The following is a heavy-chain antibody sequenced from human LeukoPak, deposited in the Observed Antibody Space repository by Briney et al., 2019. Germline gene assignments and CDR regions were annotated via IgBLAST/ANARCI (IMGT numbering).Heavy chain of an antibody. V-gene: IGHV4-38-2*02. D-gene: IGHD4-17*01. CDR2: TYHSRST. J-gene: IGHJ4*02. CDR3: AREGDYGDD. CDR1: GYSISSGYY. Sequence: SETLSLTCAVSGYSISSGYYWGWIRQPPGKGVEWIGSTYHSRSTYYNPSLKSRVTISVGTSKNQFSLKLSSVTAADTAVYYFAREGDYGDDWGQGTLVTVSS.